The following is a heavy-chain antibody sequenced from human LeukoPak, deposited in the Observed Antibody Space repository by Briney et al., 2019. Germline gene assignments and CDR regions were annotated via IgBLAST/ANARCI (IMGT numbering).Heavy chain of an antibody. CDR2: IFPTSREI. CDR3: AGDLFDYMDV. Sequence: PGGSLRLSCAASGFTFSSFAMIWVRQPPGKGLEWVSSIFPTSREIHYADSVRGRFTISRDNSKSTLSLQMNSLRAEDTAVYYCAGDLFDYMDVWGKGTMVTVSS. CDR1: GFTFSSFA. V-gene: IGHV3-23*01. D-gene: IGHD2-21*01. J-gene: IGHJ6*03.